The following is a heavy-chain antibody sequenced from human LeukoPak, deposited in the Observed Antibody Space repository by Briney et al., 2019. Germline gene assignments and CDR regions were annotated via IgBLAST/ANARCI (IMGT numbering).Heavy chain of an antibody. D-gene: IGHD1-7*01. CDR3: AMNWNYNY. Sequence: ASVKVSCKASGYTFTDYYVHWVRQAPGQGLEWMGWSNPNSGGTNYAQKFQGRVTLTRSTSISTAYLELSRLRIDDPAMQYFAMNWNYNYWGEGTLVTVS. V-gene: IGHV1-2*02. J-gene: IGHJ4*02. CDR2: SNPNSGGT. CDR1: GYTFTDYY.